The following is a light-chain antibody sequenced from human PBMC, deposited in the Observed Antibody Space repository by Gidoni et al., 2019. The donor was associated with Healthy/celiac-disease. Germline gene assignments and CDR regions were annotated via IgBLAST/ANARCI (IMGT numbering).Light chain of an antibody. CDR3: QQYGNLPLT. V-gene: IGKV1-33*01. CDR1: QNISNY. J-gene: IGKJ4*01. CDR2: DAS. Sequence: PPSLSSSAGERVTITCQASQNISNYLNWYQQKPGKAPKLLIYDASNLATGVPSRFSGSGSGTDFTFTISSLQPEDIATYYCQQYGNLPLTFGGGTKVEIK.